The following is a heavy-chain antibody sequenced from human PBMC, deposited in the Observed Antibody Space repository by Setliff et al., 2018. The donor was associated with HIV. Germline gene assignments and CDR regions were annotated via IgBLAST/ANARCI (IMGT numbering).Heavy chain of an antibody. V-gene: IGHV1-24*01. CDR3: AREGRQDSRSTYLGAFDI. CDR2: FDPEDGET. J-gene: IGHJ3*02. D-gene: IGHD3-22*01. Sequence: ASVKVSCKVSGYTLTELSMHWVRQAPGKGLEWMGGFDPEDGETIYAQKFQGRVTMTEDTSTDTAYMDLNSLTSEDTAVYSCAREGRQDSRSTYLGAFDIWGQGTTVTVSS. CDR1: GYTLTELS.